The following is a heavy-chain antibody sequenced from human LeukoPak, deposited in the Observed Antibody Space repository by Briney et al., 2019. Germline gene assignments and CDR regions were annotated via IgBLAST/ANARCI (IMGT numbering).Heavy chain of an antibody. J-gene: IGHJ2*01. D-gene: IGHD2/OR15-2a*01. Sequence: GGSLRLPCAASGFTFSRYAMSWVRQAPGKGLEWVSAISGNGGSTYYADSVKGRFTISRDNSKNTLYLQMISLRAEDTAVYYCAEGLALSYWYFDHWGRGTLVTVSS. CDR2: ISGNGGST. CDR3: AEGLALSYWYFDH. CDR1: GFTFSRYA. V-gene: IGHV3-23*01.